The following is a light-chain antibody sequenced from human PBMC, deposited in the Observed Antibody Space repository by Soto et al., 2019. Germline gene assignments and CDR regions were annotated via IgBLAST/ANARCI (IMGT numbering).Light chain of an antibody. J-gene: IGKJ1*01. CDR2: GAS. Sequence: EIVLTQSPGALSLSPVERSTLSCSPSQSVSSSYLAWYQQKPGQAPRLLIYGASSRATGIPDRFSGSGSGTDFTLTISRLEPEDFAVYYCQQYGSSPRTFGQGTKVDIK. V-gene: IGKV3-20*01. CDR3: QQYGSSPRT. CDR1: QSVSSSY.